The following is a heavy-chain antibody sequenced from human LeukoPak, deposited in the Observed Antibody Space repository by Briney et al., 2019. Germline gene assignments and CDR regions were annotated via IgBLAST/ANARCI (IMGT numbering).Heavy chain of an antibody. CDR1: GYSISSGYY. J-gene: IGHJ3*02. Sequence: SETLSLTCTVSGYSISSGYYWGWIRQPPGKGLEWIGSIYHSGSTYYNPSLKSRVTISVDTSKNQFSLKLSSVTAADTAVYYCAREGDCSGGSCLDAFDIWGQGTMVTVSS. V-gene: IGHV4-38-2*02. D-gene: IGHD2-15*01. CDR3: AREGDCSGGSCLDAFDI. CDR2: IYHSGST.